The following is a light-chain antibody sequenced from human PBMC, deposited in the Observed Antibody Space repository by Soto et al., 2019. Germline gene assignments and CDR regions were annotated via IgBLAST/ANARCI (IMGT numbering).Light chain of an antibody. V-gene: IGKV3-20*01. CDR3: QQNATSPLT. Sequence: ESVLTQSPGTLSLSPGDRATLSCRASQSVTRNFLAWYQQRPGQSPRLLIYGASNTATGITDRFSGSWSGTDFRRTISRQVREDFAVYHCQQNATSPLTFSGGTRGEIK. CDR1: QSVTRNF. CDR2: GAS. J-gene: IGKJ4*01.